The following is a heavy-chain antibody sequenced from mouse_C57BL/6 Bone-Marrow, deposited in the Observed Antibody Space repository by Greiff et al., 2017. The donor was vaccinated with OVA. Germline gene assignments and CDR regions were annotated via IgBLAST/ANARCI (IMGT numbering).Heavy chain of an antibody. V-gene: IGHV1-19*01. J-gene: IGHJ2*01. CDR1: GYTFTDYY. CDR2: INPYNGGT. Sequence: EVQLQQSGPVLVKPGASVKMSCKASGYTFTDYYMHWVKQSHGKSLEWIGVINPYNGGTSYNQKFKGKATLTVDKSSSTAYMELNSLTSEDSAVYYWARGCGLEDYWGQGTTLTVSS. D-gene: IGHD2-10*02. CDR3: ARGCGLEDY.